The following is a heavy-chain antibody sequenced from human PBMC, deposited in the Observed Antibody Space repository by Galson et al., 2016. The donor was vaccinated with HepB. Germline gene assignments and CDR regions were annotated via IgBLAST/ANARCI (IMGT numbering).Heavy chain of an antibody. CDR2: ISSSSDNK. J-gene: IGHJ4*02. Sequence: SLRLSCAASGFTFNSYSMNWVRQAPGKGLEWVSGISSSSDNKVYAESVKGRFTISRDNAKNSLYLQMNSLRAEDTAVYFCARNMLRAAYFDYWSQGTLVTVSS. V-gene: IGHV3-21*01. CDR3: ARNMLRAAYFDY. CDR1: GFTFNSYS. D-gene: IGHD2-15*01.